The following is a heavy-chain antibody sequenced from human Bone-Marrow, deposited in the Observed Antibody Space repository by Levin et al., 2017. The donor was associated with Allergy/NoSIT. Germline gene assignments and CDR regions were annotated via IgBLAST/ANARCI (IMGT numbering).Heavy chain of an antibody. D-gene: IGHD6-19*01. CDR2: IYSGGST. J-gene: IGHJ6*02. Sequence: GGSLRLSCAASGFTVSSNYMSWVRQAPGKGLEWVSVIYSGGSTYYADSVKGRFTISRDNSKNTLYLQMNSLRAEDTAVYYCARPSGWYESEYYYYGMDVWGQGTTVTVSS. CDR1: GFTVSSNY. V-gene: IGHV3-53*01. CDR3: ARPSGWYESEYYYYGMDV.